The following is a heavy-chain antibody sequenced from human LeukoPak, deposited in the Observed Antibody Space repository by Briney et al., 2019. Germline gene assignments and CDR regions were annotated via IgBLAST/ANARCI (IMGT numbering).Heavy chain of an antibody. CDR2: FDPEDGET. J-gene: IGHJ1*01. V-gene: IGHV1-24*01. CDR3: ATSPQWLPPGEYFQH. Sequence: GASVKVSCKVSGYTLTELSMHWVRQAPGKGLEWMGGFDPEDGETIYAQKFQGRVTMTEDTSTDTAYMELSSLRSEDTAVYYCATSPQWLPPGEYFQHWGQGTLVTVSS. D-gene: IGHD6-19*01. CDR1: GYTLTELS.